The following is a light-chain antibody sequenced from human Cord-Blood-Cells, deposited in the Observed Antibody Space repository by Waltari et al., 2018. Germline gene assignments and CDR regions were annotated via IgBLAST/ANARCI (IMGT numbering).Light chain of an antibody. CDR1: QGISSY. CDR3: QQLNSLFT. Sequence: IQLTQSPSSLSSSVENRVTITCRASQGISSYLAWYQQKPGKAPKLLIYAASTLTSGVPSRFSGSGSTTDFTLTISSLQPEDFATYYCQQLNSLFTFGPGTKVDIK. V-gene: IGKV1-9*01. CDR2: AAS. J-gene: IGKJ3*01.